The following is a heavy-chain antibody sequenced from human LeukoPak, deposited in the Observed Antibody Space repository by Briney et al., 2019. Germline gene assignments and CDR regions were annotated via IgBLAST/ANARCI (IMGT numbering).Heavy chain of an antibody. CDR2: MSHDGSKK. CDR1: GFSFNTYG. V-gene: IGHV3-30*18. CDR3: AKARTPVVLDH. J-gene: IGHJ4*02. D-gene: IGHD2-21*01. Sequence: GGSLRLSCAASGFSFNTYGMHWVRQAPGKGLEWVAVMSHDGSKKNYADSVRGRFTVSRDNSKNTLYLQMNSLRAEDTAVYYCAKARTPVVLDHWGQGTLVTASS.